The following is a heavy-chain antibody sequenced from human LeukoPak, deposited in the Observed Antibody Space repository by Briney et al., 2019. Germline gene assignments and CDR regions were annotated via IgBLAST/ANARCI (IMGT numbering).Heavy chain of an antibody. Sequence: SETLSLTCTVSGGSISSYCWSWIRQPPGKGLEWIGYIYYSGSTNYNPSLKSRVTISVDTSKNQFSLKLSSVTAADTAVYYCASGSYYDSSGYYSGAFDIWGQGTMVTVSS. J-gene: IGHJ3*02. D-gene: IGHD3-22*01. CDR1: GGSISSYC. CDR3: ASGSYYDSSGYYSGAFDI. V-gene: IGHV4-59*01. CDR2: IYYSGST.